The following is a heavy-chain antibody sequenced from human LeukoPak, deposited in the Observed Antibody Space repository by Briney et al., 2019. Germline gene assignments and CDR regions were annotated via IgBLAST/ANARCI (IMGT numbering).Heavy chain of an antibody. V-gene: IGHV3-30-3*01. J-gene: IGHJ3*02. Sequence: GGSLRLSCAASGFTFSNYVIHWVRQAPGKGLEWVAVISYDGSNKYYADSVKGRFTISRDNSKNTLYLQMNSLRAEDTAVYYCARARAVVTAIRGDAFDIWGQGTMVTVSS. CDR1: GFTFSNYV. CDR2: ISYDGSNK. CDR3: ARARAVVTAIRGDAFDI. D-gene: IGHD2-21*02.